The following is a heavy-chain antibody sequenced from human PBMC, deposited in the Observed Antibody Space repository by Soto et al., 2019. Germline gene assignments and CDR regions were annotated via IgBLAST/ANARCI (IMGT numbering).Heavy chain of an antibody. CDR1: GGSISSSSYD. J-gene: IGHJ5*01. CDR3: ARRPRWGGDWVEP. Sequence: TLTLTCSVSGGSISSSSYDWGWIRQPPEKGLEWIGSFYFNGSTYYNPSLKSRVTISVDTSKNQFSLKMSPVTAADTAVSYCARRPRWGGDWVEPWPLGTQVIVS. CDR2: FYFNGST. V-gene: IGHV4-39*01. D-gene: IGHD1-26*01.